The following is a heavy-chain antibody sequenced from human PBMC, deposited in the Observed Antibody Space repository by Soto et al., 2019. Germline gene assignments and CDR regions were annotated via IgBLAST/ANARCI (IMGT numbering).Heavy chain of an antibody. CDR3: ARGKYCSSTGCYPYYYYGMDV. D-gene: IGHD2-2*01. Sequence: GESLKISCQGSGYSFTTYWIGWVRQMPGKGLECMGIIYPGDSDTRYTPSFQGQVTISADKSISTAYLQWSSLKASDTALYYCARGKYCSSTGCYPYYYYGMDVWGQGTTVTVSS. V-gene: IGHV5-51*01. CDR2: IYPGDSDT. J-gene: IGHJ6*02. CDR1: GYSFTTYW.